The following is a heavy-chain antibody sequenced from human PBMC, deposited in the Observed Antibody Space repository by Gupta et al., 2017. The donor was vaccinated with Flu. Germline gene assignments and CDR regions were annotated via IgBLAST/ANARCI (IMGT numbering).Heavy chain of an antibody. Sequence: EVQLVESGGGLVQPGGSLRLSCAASGFTFSSYAMHWVRQAPGKGLQYVSAISSNGGSTYYAKSGKGRFTISRDNSKNTVYLQMGSLRAEDMAVYYCAREEMATNFIPPYDYWGQGALVTVSS. V-gene: IGHV3-64*01. CDR3: AREEMATNFIPPYDY. J-gene: IGHJ4*02. CDR2: ISSNGGST. D-gene: IGHD5-12*01. CDR1: GFTFSSYA.